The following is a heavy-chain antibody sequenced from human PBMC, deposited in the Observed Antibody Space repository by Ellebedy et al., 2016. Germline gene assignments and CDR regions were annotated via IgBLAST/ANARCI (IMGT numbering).Heavy chain of an antibody. D-gene: IGHD6-13*01. Sequence: ASVKVSXXASGYTFTGYYMHWVRQAPGQGLEWMGWINPNSGGTNYAQKFQGRVTMTRDTSISTAYMELSRLRSDDTAVYYCARGPDYSSSSSNYYYYYYMDVWGKGTTVTVSS. V-gene: IGHV1-2*02. J-gene: IGHJ6*03. CDR3: ARGPDYSSSSSNYYYYYYMDV. CDR1: GYTFTGYY. CDR2: INPNSGGT.